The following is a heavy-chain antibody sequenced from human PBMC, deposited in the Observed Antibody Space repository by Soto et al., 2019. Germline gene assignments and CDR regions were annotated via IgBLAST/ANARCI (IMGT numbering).Heavy chain of an antibody. D-gene: IGHD5-18*01. J-gene: IGHJ4*02. Sequence: PGGSLTLSCGASGFTFSSYSMNWVRQAPGKGLEWVSSISSSSSYIYYADSVKGRFTISRDNAKNSLYLQMNSLRAEDTAVYYCARDQPGYSYGYGLGYWGQGTLVTVSS. CDR1: GFTFSSYS. V-gene: IGHV3-21*01. CDR2: ISSSSSYI. CDR3: ARDQPGYSYGYGLGY.